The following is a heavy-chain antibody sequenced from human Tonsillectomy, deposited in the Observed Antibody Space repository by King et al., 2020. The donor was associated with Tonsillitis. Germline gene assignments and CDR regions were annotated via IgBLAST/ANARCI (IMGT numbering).Heavy chain of an antibody. Sequence: VQLQQWGAGLLKPSETLSLTCAVYGGSFSGYYWNWICQPPGKGLEWIGEINHSGSTNYNPSLKRRVTISADTSKNPFSLKLSSVTAADTAVFYFARGKDIVVVPAAGGHYYMDVWGKGTTVTASS. V-gene: IGHV4-34*01. CDR1: GGSFSGYY. CDR2: INHSGST. J-gene: IGHJ6*03. D-gene: IGHD2-2*01. CDR3: ARGKDIVVVPAAGGHYYMDV.